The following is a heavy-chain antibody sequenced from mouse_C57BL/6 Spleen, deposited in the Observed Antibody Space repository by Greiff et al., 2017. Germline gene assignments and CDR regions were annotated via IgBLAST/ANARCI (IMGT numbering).Heavy chain of an antibody. D-gene: IGHD1-1*01. Sequence: VQLQQSGAELVKPGASVKLSCTASGFNIQDYYMHWVKQRTEEGLAWIGRIDPEDGETKYAPKFQGKATITADTSSNTAYLQLSSLTTEDTAVYYCARDYGSNYPYFDYWGQGTTLTVSS. J-gene: IGHJ2*01. CDR1: GFNIQDYY. V-gene: IGHV14-2*01. CDR2: IDPEDGET. CDR3: ARDYGSNYPYFDY.